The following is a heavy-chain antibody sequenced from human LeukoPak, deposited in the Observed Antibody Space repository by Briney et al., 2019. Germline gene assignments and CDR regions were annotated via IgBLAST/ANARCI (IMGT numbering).Heavy chain of an antibody. CDR2: IIPIFGTA. D-gene: IGHD6-13*01. V-gene: IGHV1-69*05. Sequence: SVKVSFKASGGTFSSYAISWVRQAPGQGLEWMGGIIPIFGTANYAQKFQGRVTITTDESTSTAYMELSSLRSEDTAVYYCARVSIAAAGTSFYYMDVWGKGTTVTVSS. CDR3: ARVSIAAAGTSFYYMDV. CDR1: GGTFSSYA. J-gene: IGHJ6*03.